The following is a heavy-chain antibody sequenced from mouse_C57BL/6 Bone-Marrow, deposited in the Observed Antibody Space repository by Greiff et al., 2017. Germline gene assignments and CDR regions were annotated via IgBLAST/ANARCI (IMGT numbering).Heavy chain of an antibody. CDR3: TPRSNYKDY. CDR2: IDPENGDT. D-gene: IGHD2-5*01. J-gene: IGHJ2*01. V-gene: IGHV14-4*01. CDR1: GFNIKDDY. Sequence: EVKLQESGAELVRPGASVKLSCTASGFNIKDDYMHWVKQRPEQGLEWIGWIDPENGDTEYASKFQGKATITADTSSNTAYLQLSSLTSEDTAVYYCTPRSNYKDYWGQGTTLTVSS.